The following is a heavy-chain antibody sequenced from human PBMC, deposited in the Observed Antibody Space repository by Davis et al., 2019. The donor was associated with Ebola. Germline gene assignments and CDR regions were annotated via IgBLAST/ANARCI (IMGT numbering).Heavy chain of an antibody. CDR1: GFTFSSYS. D-gene: IGHD6-13*01. CDR3: ASLPDSSSWYRAADY. Sequence: GESLKISCAASGFTFSSYSMNWVRQAPGKGLEWVSYISSSSSTIYYADSVKGRFTISRDNAKNSLYLQMNSLRAEDTAVYYCASLPDSSSWYRAADYWGQGTLVTVSS. CDR2: ISSSSSTI. J-gene: IGHJ4*02. V-gene: IGHV3-48*01.